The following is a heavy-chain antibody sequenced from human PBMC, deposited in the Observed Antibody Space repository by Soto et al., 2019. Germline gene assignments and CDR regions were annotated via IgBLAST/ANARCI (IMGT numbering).Heavy chain of an antibody. CDR2: ISGSGGST. D-gene: IGHD3-22*01. J-gene: IGHJ4*02. CDR1: GFTFSSYA. V-gene: IGHV3-23*01. Sequence: LRLSCAASGFTFSSYAMSWVRQAPGKGLEWVSAISGSGGSTYYADSVKGRFTISRDNSKNTLYLQMNSLRAEDTAVYYCAKDGDYYDSSGYYYARAPPSAFDYWGQGTLVTVSS. CDR3: AKDGDYYDSSGYYYARAPPSAFDY.